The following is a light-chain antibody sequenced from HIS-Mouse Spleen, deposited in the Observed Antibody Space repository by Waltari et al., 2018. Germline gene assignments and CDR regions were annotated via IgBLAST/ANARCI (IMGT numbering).Light chain of an antibody. CDR2: EVS. CDR3: SSYTSSSTVV. V-gene: IGLV2-8*01. J-gene: IGLJ2*01. CDR1: SSALRGYPY. Sequence: QSALTQPPSASGSPGQSVTISCTGTSSALRGYPYFSWYQQHPGKAPKLMIYEVSKRPSGVPDRFSGSKSGNTASLTISGLQAEDEADYYCSSYTSSSTVVFGGGTKLTVL.